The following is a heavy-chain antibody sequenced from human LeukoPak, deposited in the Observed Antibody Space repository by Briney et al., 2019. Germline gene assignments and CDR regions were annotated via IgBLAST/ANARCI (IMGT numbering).Heavy chain of an antibody. CDR1: GFTFSSYG. CDR2: IRYDGSNK. V-gene: IGHV3-30*02. Sequence: PGGSLRLSCAASGFTFSSYGMHWVRQAPGKGLEWVAFIRYDGSNKYYADSVKGRFTISRDNSKNTLYLQMNSLRAEDTAVYYCAEVGAISSWYGHVDYWGQGTLVTVSS. J-gene: IGHJ4*02. D-gene: IGHD6-13*01. CDR3: AEVGAISSWYGHVDY.